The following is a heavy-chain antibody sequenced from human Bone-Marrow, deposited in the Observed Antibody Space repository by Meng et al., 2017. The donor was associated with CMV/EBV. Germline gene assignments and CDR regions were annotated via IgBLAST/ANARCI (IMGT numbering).Heavy chain of an antibody. CDR3: AREDGSPREYYGMDV. J-gene: IGHJ6*02. CDR1: GGSISSSNW. Sequence: SETLSLTCAVSGGSISSSNWWSWVRQPPGKGLEWIGEIYHSGSTNYNPSLKSRVTISVDKSKNQFSLKLSSVTAADTAVYYCAREDGSPREYYGMDVWSQGTTVTFSS. CDR2: IYHSGST. V-gene: IGHV4-4*02. D-gene: IGHD5-24*01.